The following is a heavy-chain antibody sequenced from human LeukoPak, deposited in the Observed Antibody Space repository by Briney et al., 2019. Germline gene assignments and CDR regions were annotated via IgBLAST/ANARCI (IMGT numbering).Heavy chain of an antibody. V-gene: IGHV4-39*01. CDR2: IHYSGNT. J-gene: IGHJ4*02. CDR3: ARDFGDYRVDY. D-gene: IGHD4-17*01. Sequence: SETLSLTCTVSGGSISSSNYYWGWIRQPPGKGLEWIGTIHYSGNTYYNPSLKSRVAISVDTSKNQFSLRLSSVTAADTAVYYCARDFGDYRVDYWGQGTLVTVSS. CDR1: GGSISSSNYY.